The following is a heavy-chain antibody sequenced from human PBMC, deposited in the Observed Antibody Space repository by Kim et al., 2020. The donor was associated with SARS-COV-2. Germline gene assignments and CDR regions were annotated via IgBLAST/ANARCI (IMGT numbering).Heavy chain of an antibody. CDR1: GFTFSNYW. Sequence: GGSLRLSCAASGFTFSNYWMSWVRQAPGKGLEWVANINQDGSETYLADSVNGRFTISRDSAKNSLYLQMNSLRAEDTAVYYCARDRTAWDRWGQGNLV. CDR3: ARDRTAWDR. J-gene: IGHJ4*02. CDR2: INQDGSET. D-gene: IGHD1-26*01. V-gene: IGHV3-7*01.